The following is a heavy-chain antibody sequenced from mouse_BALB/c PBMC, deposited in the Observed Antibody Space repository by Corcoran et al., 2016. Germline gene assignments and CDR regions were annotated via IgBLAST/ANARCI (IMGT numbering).Heavy chain of an antibody. CDR2: IWYDGSNK. D-gene: IGHD2-4*01. V-gene: IGHV5-17*01. CDR3: ARRYYDRSGYDY. CDR1: GFTFSSYG. Sequence: VQLVESGGGVVQPGRSLRLSCAASGFTFSSYGMHWVRQAPGKGLEWVAVIWYDGSNKYYADSVKGRFTICRDKSKNTLYLQMNSLRAEDTAVDYCARRYYDRSGYDYWGQGTLVTVSS. J-gene: IGHJ4*01.